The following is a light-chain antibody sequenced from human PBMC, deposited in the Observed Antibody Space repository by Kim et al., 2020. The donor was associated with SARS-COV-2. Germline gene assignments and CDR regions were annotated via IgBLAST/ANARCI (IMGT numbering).Light chain of an antibody. CDR2: EIN. V-gene: IGLV2-8*01. Sequence: GQSVTISCPGTSSDVGGYNYVSWYQQHPSKAPKVMIYEINKRPSGVPDRFSGSKSGNTASLTVSGLQAEDEADYCCSSCAGNNILLFGGGTQLTVL. CDR1: SSDVGGYNY. CDR3: SSCAGNNILL. J-gene: IGLJ2*01.